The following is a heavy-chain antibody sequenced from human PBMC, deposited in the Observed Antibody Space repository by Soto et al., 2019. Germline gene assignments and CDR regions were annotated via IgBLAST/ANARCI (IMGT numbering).Heavy chain of an antibody. V-gene: IGHV3-74*01. CDR3: ARRNRPSYTSDY. Sequence: EVQLVESGGGLVQPGGSLRLSCAASGFTFSSYWMHWVRQAPGKGLEWVSRINDDGRRTSYADSVKGRFTISRDIAKNTLYLQMNSLRDDDTAIYYCARRNRPSYTSDYWGQGTLVTVSS. J-gene: IGHJ4*02. CDR1: GFTFSSYW. D-gene: IGHD4-4*01. CDR2: INDDGRRT.